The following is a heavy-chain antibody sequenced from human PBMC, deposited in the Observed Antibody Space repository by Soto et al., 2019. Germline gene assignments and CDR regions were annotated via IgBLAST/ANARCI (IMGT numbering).Heavy chain of an antibody. D-gene: IGHD6-25*01. CDR3: ASGNSGAYRAWFDP. V-gene: IGHV4-39*01. J-gene: IGHJ5*02. CDR1: GASISSTSYF. CDR2: FYLSEST. Sequence: QLQLQESGPGLVKPSETLSLTCTVSGASISSTSYFWGWIRQPPGKGLEWVGSFYLSESTHYTPSFSTRIPIPVDTSKDPFSLRLTSLTAADTAVYYCASGNSGAYRAWFDPWGQGTLVTVSS.